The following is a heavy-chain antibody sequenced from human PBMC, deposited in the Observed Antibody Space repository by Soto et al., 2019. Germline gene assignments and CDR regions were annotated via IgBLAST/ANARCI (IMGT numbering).Heavy chain of an antibody. Sequence: WWSLRLSCGASGFTFSSYAMHWVRQAPGKGLEWVAVISYDGSNKYYADSVKGRFTISRDNSKNTLYLQMNSLRVEDTAPYYCARDRLYGVVPAAILAYWGQGTLVTVSS. CDR2: ISYDGSNK. J-gene: IGHJ4*02. D-gene: IGHD2-2*02. V-gene: IGHV3-30-3*01. CDR1: GFTFSSYA. CDR3: ARDRLYGVVPAAILAY.